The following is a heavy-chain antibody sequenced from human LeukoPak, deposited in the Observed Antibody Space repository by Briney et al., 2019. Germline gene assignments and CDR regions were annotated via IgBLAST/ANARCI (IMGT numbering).Heavy chain of an antibody. V-gene: IGHV3-21*04. CDR2: ISGSSNYI. D-gene: IGHD5-12*01. Sequence: GGSLRLSCAASGFTFSDYYMNWVRQAPGKGLEWVSGISGSSNYIYYAHSMKGRFTISRDNSKNTLDLQMNSLRAEDTAVYYCAKLIPYSGWPFDYWGQGTMVTVSS. J-gene: IGHJ4*02. CDR3: AKLIPYSGWPFDY. CDR1: GFTFSDYY.